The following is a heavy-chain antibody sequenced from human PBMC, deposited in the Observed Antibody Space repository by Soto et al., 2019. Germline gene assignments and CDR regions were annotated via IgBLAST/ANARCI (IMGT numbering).Heavy chain of an antibody. Sequence: EVQLVETGGGLIQPGGSLRLSCEVSGFSVSDSSMSWVRQAPGKGLEWVSVFYRGGSTDYADSVKGRGTVSRDTFKNTLFLQMDSLTVEDTAVYFCARYLGWNDLLNTYYYGMDVWGQGTTVTVS. CDR2: FYRGGST. CDR3: ARYLGWNDLLNTYYYGMDV. J-gene: IGHJ6*02. V-gene: IGHV3-53*02. CDR1: GFSVSDSS. D-gene: IGHD1-1*01.